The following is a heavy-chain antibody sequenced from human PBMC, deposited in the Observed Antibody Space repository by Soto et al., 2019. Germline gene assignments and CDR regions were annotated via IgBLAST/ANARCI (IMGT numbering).Heavy chain of an antibody. CDR3: ASARGDILTGSYGMDV. CDR2: IIPIFGTA. D-gene: IGHD3-9*01. V-gene: IGHV1-69*01. J-gene: IGHJ6*02. Sequence: QVQLVQSGAELKKPGSWVKVSCKASGGTSSSKAIRWVRRPPGQGLGGMGGIIPIFGTANYAQKFQGRVTITADESTSTAYMELSSLRAEATAVYYCASARGDILTGSYGMDVWGQGTTVTVSS. CDR1: GGTSSSKA.